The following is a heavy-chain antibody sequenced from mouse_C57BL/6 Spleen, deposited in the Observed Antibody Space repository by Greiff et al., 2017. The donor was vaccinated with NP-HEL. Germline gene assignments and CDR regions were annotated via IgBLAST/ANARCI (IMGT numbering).Heavy chain of an antibody. CDR2: IYPGDGDT. Sequence: QVQLQQSGPELVKPGASVKISCKASGYAFSSSWMNWVKQRPGKGLEWIGRIYPGDGDTNYNGKFKGKATLTADNSSSTVYMQLSSLTSEDSAVYFGARGLLRYPYYFDDWGQGTTLTVSS. J-gene: IGHJ2*01. V-gene: IGHV1-82*01. CDR3: ARGLLRYPYYFDD. D-gene: IGHD1-1*01. CDR1: GYAFSSSW.